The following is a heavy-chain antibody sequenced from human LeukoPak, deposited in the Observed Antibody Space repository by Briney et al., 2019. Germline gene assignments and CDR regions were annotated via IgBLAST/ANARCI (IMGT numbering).Heavy chain of an antibody. V-gene: IGHV3-64*01. J-gene: IGHJ6*02. CDR2: LVSNGGST. Sequence: PGGSLTLPCTASGFTFSSYAMHWVRQAPGKGLEYVSALVSNGGSTYYAKSVKGRFTISRDNSKNTLYLQMGSLRAEDTGVYYCARGGEAARMDVWGQGTTVTVSS. CDR1: GFTFSSYA. D-gene: IGHD6-6*01. CDR3: ARGGEAARMDV.